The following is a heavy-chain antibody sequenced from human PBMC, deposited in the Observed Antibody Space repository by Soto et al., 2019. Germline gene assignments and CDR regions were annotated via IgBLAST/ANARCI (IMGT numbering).Heavy chain of an antibody. CDR1: GDSIISSDFY. D-gene: IGHD3-3*02. V-gene: IGHV4-39*01. CDR3: ARHSLALRKNNWFDP. CDR2: IFYLGSL. Sequence: SETLSLTCTVSGDSIISSDFYWGWVRQPPGKGLEWIGSIFYLGSLYYNPSLKSRVTMSVDTSKNQFSLRLRSVTAADTALYFCARHSLALRKNNWFDPWGQGIMVTVS. J-gene: IGHJ5*02.